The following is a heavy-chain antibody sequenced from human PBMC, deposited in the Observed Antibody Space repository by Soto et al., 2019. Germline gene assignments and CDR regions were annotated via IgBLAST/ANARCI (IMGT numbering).Heavy chain of an antibody. CDR1: GFTFSSYS. D-gene: IGHD3-22*01. CDR2: ISSSSSYI. J-gene: IGHJ4*02. Sequence: PGGSLRLSSAASGFTFSSYSMNWVRQAPGKGLEWVSSISSSSSYIYYADSVKGRFTISRDNAKNSLYLQMNSLRAEDTAVYYCARDEVADDSSGYYFDYWGQGTLVTVSS. CDR3: ARDEVADDSSGYYFDY. V-gene: IGHV3-21*01.